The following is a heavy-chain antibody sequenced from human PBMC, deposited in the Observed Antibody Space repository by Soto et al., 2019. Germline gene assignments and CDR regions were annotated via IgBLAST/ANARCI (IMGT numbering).Heavy chain of an antibody. CDR3: ARVPVTIGYGMEA. CDR1: GGSISSDNCS. V-gene: IGHV4-30-2*01. Sequence: QLQLQESGSGLVKPSQTLSLTCAVSGGSISSDNCSWSWIRQPPGKGLEWIGYIYHSGSTDYNPSLKRRASISVDTSRNQFSLTLSSVSAADTAVYFCARVPVTIGYGMEAWGQGTTVTVS. CDR2: IYHSGST. D-gene: IGHD4-17*01. J-gene: IGHJ6*02.